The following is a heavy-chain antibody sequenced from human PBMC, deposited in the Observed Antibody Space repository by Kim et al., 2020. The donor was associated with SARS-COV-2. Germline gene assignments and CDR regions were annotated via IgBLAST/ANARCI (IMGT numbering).Heavy chain of an antibody. V-gene: IGHV3-23*01. D-gene: IGHD6-19*01. CDR2: ISGSGDTT. CDR3: AKRAVAGTGRAFDV. CDR1: GFTFSSYG. Sequence: GGSLRLSCAASGFTFSSYGMNWVRQAPGKGLEWVSGISGSGDTTDYADSVKGRFTISRDNSKNMVYLQMSSLRAEDTALYYCAKRAVAGTGRAFDVWGQGTMVTVSS. J-gene: IGHJ3*01.